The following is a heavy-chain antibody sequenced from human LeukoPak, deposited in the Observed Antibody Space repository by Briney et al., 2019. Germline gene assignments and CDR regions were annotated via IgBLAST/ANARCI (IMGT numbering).Heavy chain of an antibody. CDR1: GFTFSRSW. CDR3: ARDHMTTVTTLDY. J-gene: IGHJ4*02. Sequence: GGSLRLSCAASGFTFSRSWMSWVRQAPGKGLEWVANIKQDGSEKYYLDSVKGRFTISRDNAKNSLYLQMNSLRAEDTALYYCARDHMTTVTTLDYWGQGTLVTVSS. CDR2: IKQDGSEK. V-gene: IGHV3-7*03. D-gene: IGHD4-17*01.